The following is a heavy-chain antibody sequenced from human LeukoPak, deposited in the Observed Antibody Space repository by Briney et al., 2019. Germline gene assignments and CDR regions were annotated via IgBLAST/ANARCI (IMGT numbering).Heavy chain of an antibody. D-gene: IGHD6-13*01. J-gene: IGHJ6*03. Sequence: GASVKVSCSFSGFTITSYGIHWVQQSPGQGLEWMGWINPNSGGTNYAQKFQGRVTMTRDTSISTAYMELSRLRSDDTAVYYCARLRGGIAAAANYYYYMDVWGKGTTVTISS. V-gene: IGHV1-2*02. CDR2: INPNSGGT. CDR1: GFTITSYG. CDR3: ARLRGGIAAAANYYYYMDV.